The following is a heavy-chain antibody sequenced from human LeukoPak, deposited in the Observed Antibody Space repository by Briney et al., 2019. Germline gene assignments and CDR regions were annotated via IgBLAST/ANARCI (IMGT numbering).Heavy chain of an antibody. CDR1: GFTFTDTY. J-gene: IGHJ5*01. V-gene: IGHV3-11*04. Sequence: PGGSLRLSCAVSGFTFTDTYMTWIRQAPGKGLESLSYISPSGTDISYADSVKGRFTISRDNAKNSLYLQMSSLRVEDTAVYYCTRDPRHFDSCGQGTLVTVSS. D-gene: IGHD6-6*01. CDR3: TRDPRHFDS. CDR2: ISPSGTDI.